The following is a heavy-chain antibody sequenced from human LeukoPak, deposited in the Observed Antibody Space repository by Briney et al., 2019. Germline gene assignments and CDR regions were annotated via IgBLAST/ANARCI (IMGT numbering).Heavy chain of an antibody. Sequence: SGTLSLTCTVSGASMSTHYWSWIRQPPGKGLEWIGYIYYSGSTNYNPSLKSRVTISVDTSKNQFSLKLSSVTAADTAVYYCARSIYGDYADYFDYWGQGILVAVSS. CDR2: IYYSGST. D-gene: IGHD4-17*01. CDR1: GASMSTHY. J-gene: IGHJ4*02. V-gene: IGHV4-59*11. CDR3: ARSIYGDYADYFDY.